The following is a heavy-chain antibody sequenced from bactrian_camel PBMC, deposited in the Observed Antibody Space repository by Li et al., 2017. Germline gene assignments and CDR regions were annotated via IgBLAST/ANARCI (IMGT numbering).Heavy chain of an antibody. CDR3: AKGSNDGGGYGY. V-gene: IGHV3S1*01. Sequence: HVQLVESGGGSVQAGGSLRLSCVASGFIDSAHCMAWFRQAPGKGLEWVAHTYDGISYYSNSVKGRVTISRDNAKNTVYLQLNSLKTDDTAMYFCAKGSNDGGGYGYWGQGTQVTVS. CDR2: HTYDGIS. CDR1: GFIDSAHC. D-gene: IGHD3*01. J-gene: IGHJ4*01.